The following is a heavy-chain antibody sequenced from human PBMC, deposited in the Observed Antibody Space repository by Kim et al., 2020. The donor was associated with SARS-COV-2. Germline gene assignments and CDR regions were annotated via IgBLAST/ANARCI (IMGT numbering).Heavy chain of an antibody. Sequence: ASVKVSCKVSGYTLTELSMHWVRQTPGKGLEWMGGFDPEDGETIYAQKFQGRVTMTEDTSTDTAYMELSSLRSEDTAVYYCATSCSITSCHWFDPWGQGPLVTGSS. CDR1: GYTLTELS. CDR2: FDPEDGET. V-gene: IGHV1-24*01. CDR3: ATSCSITSCHWFDP. D-gene: IGHD2-2*01. J-gene: IGHJ5*02.